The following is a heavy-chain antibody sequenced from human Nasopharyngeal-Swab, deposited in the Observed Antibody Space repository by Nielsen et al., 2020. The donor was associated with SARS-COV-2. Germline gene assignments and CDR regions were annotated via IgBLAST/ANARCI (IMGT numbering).Heavy chain of an antibody. CDR2: IYSGGST. Sequence: GESLKISCAASGFTVSSNYMSWVRQAPGKGLEWVSVIYSGGSTYYADSVKGRFTTSRDNSKNTLYLQMNSLRAEDTAVYYCARGNYDSLYWGQGTLVTVSS. D-gene: IGHD3-22*01. V-gene: IGHV3-53*01. CDR1: GFTVSSNY. CDR3: ARGNYDSLY. J-gene: IGHJ4*02.